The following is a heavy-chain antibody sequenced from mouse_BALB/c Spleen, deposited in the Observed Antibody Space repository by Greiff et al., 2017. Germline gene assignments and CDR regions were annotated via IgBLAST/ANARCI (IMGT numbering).Heavy chain of an antibody. J-gene: IGHJ4*01. D-gene: IGHD1-3*01. V-gene: IGHV3-2*02. CDR3: AREAPYAMDY. CDR1: GYSITSDYA. CDR2: ISYSGST. Sequence: ESGPGLVKPSQSLSLTCTVTGYSITSDYAWNWIRQFPGNKLEWMGYISYSGSTSYNPSLKSRISITRDTSKNQFFLQLNSVTTEDTATYYCAREAPYAMDYWGQGTSVTVSS.